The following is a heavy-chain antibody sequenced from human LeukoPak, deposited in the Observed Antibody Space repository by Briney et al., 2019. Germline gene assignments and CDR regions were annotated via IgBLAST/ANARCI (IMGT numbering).Heavy chain of an antibody. V-gene: IGHV3-21*01. CDR2: ISSSNSYI. J-gene: IGHJ6*03. CDR3: ARDRRCSSTSCYDNYYYYMDV. CDR1: GFTFSSYS. Sequence: PRGSLRLSCAASGFTFSSYSMNWVRQAPGKGLEWVSSISSSNSYIYYADSVKGRFTISRDNAKNSLYLQMNSLRAEDTAVYYCARDRRCSSTSCYDNYYYYMDVWGKGTTVTVSS. D-gene: IGHD2-2*01.